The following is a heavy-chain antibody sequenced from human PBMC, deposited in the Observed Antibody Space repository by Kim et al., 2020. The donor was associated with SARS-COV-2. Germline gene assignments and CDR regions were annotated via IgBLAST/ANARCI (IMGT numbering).Heavy chain of an antibody. Sequence: GGSLRLSCAASGFTFDDYAMHWVRQAPGKGLEWVSGISWNSGSIGYADSVKGRFTISRDNAKNSLYLQMNSLRAEDTALYYCAKNLINDYDAFDIWGQGTMVTVSS. V-gene: IGHV3-9*01. D-gene: IGHD4-17*01. CDR1: GFTFDDYA. CDR3: AKNLINDYDAFDI. CDR2: ISWNSGSI. J-gene: IGHJ3*02.